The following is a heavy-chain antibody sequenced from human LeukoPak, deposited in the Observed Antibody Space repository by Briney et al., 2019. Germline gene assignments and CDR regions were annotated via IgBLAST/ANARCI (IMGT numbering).Heavy chain of an antibody. CDR2: ISYDGSNK. V-gene: IGHV3-30-3*01. CDR3: AREGYYDSSGSLSFFDY. Sequence: GGCLRLSCAASGFTFSSYAMHWVRQAPGKGLEWVAVISYDGSNKYYADSVKGRFTISRDNSKNTLYLQMNSLRAEDTAVYYCAREGYYDSSGSLSFFDYWGQGTLVTVSS. D-gene: IGHD3-22*01. J-gene: IGHJ4*02. CDR1: GFTFSSYA.